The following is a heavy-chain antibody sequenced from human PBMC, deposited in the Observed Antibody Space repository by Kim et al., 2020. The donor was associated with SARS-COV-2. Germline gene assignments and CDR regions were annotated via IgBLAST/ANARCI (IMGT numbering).Heavy chain of an antibody. CDR2: INHSGST. J-gene: IGHJ4*02. CDR3: ARGGSMVRGVYPFDY. Sequence: SETLSLTCAVYGGSFSGYYWSWIRQPPGKGLEWIGEINHSGSTNYNPSLKSRVTISVDTSKNQFSLKLSSVTAADTAVHYCARGGSMVRGVYPFDYWGQGTLVTVSS. V-gene: IGHV4-34*01. D-gene: IGHD3-10*01. CDR1: GGSFSGYY.